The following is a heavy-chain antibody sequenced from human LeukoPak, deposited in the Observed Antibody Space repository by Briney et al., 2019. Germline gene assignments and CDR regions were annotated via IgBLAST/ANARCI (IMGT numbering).Heavy chain of an antibody. CDR2: INHSGST. D-gene: IGHD2-2*01. CDR1: GGSFSGYY. V-gene: IGHV4-34*01. Sequence: SETLSLTCAVYGGSFSGYYWIWIRQPPGKGLEWIGEINHSGSTNYNPSLKSRVTISVDMSKNLFSVALISVTAAHTSVYYCARGPAVAVPAAIRHIRGRFNWFDPWGQGTLVTVSS. J-gene: IGHJ5*02. CDR3: ARGPAVAVPAAIRHIRGRFNWFDP.